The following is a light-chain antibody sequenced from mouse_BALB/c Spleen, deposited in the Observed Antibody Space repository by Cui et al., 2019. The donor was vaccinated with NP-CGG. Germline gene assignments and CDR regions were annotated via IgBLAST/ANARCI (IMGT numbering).Light chain of an antibody. Sequence: QAVVTQESAPTTSPGETVTLTCRSSIGAVTTSNYANWVQEKPDHLFTGLIGGTNNRVPGVPARFSGSLIGDKAALTITGAQTEDEAIYFCALWYSNEWVFGGGTKLTGL. CDR1: IGAVTTSNY. CDR3: ALWYSNEWV. J-gene: IGLJ1*01. CDR2: GTN. V-gene: IGLV1*01.